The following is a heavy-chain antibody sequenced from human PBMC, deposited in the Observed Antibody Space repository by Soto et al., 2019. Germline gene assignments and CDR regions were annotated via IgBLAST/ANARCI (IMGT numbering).Heavy chain of an antibody. CDR2: ISSGGSTK. CDR1: GFTFSSFE. V-gene: IGHV3-48*03. CDR3: AREGPADGLDI. Sequence: ERQLVESGGGWAQPGGSLSLSCAASGFTFSSFEMNWVRQAPGKGLECVAYISSGGSTKFCADSVKGRFTISRDNAKNSLLLQMHSLTAEDSAVYYCAREGPADGLDIWGQGTMVTVSS. J-gene: IGHJ3*02.